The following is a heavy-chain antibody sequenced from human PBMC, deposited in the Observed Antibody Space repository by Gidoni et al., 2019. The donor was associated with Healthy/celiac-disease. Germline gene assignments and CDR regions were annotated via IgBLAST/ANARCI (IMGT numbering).Heavy chain of an antibody. V-gene: IGHV3-48*01. D-gene: IGHD3-22*01. CDR2: ISSSSSTI. Sequence: EVQLVESGGGLVQPGGSLRLPCAASGFTFSSYSMNWVRQAPGKGLEWVSYISSSSSTIYYADSVKGRFTISRDNAKNSLYLQMNSLRAEDTAVYYCAREFSYDSSGYPSFWGQGTLVTVSS. CDR3: AREFSYDSSGYPSF. CDR1: GFTFSSYS. J-gene: IGHJ4*02.